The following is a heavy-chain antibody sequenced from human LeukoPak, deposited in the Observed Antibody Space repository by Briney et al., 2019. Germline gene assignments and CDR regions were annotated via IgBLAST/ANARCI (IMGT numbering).Heavy chain of an antibody. V-gene: IGHV3-11*01. CDR1: GFRFDDYY. CDR3: ARHMVLSPCDY. D-gene: IGHD4/OR15-4a*01. J-gene: IGHJ4*02. CDR2: ISASGGMM. Sequence: GGSLRLSCAASGFRFDDYYLSWIRQAPGKGLEWISFISASGGMMDHGDSVKGRFTISRDNAKNSVYLEMNNLRAEDTAVYHCARHMVLSPCDYWGPGTLVTVSS.